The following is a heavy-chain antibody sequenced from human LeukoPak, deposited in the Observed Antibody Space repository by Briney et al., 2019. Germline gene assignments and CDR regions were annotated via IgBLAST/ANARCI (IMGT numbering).Heavy chain of an antibody. CDR3: ASGYGDSYYYYYMDV. Sequence: PSETLSLTCTVSGGSISSYYWSWIRQPAGKELEWIGRIYTSGSTNYNPSLKSRATMSVDTSKNQFSLKLSSVTAADTAVYYCASGYGDSYYYYYMDVWGKGTTVTVSS. V-gene: IGHV4-4*07. J-gene: IGHJ6*03. D-gene: IGHD4-17*01. CDR2: IYTSGST. CDR1: GGSISSYY.